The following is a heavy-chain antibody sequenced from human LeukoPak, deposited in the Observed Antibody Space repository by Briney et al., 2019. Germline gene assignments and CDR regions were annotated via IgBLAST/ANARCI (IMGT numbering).Heavy chain of an antibody. CDR1: GASFSGYY. D-gene: IGHD1-1*01. CDR2: INHSGST. V-gene: IGHV4-34*01. J-gene: IGHJ6*03. CDR3: ARGGERVTAGTIGGGPRRYYYYYMDV. Sequence: SETMSLTCAVDGASFSGYYWSWIRQPPGKGREWIGEINHSGSTNYNTSLKRRVTISGDTSKNQLYLNLSTVTPADTDVYYCARGGERVTAGTIGGGPRRYYYYYMDVWGKGTTVTVSS.